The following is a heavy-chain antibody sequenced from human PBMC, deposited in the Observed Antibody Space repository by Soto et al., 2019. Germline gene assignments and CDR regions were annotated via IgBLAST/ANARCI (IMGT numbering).Heavy chain of an antibody. CDR2: ISTYNVNT. D-gene: IGHD3-16*01. CDR1: GYTFTNFG. Sequence: QVQLVQSGAEVKKPGASVKVSCKTSGYTFTNFGLSWVRQAPGQGLAWMGWISTYNVNTNYAQNFQGRVTMTTDPSTSTAYMELRSLRSDATTVYYCARGGTAIDYWGQGTLVTVSS. J-gene: IGHJ4*02. V-gene: IGHV1-18*01. CDR3: ARGGTAIDY.